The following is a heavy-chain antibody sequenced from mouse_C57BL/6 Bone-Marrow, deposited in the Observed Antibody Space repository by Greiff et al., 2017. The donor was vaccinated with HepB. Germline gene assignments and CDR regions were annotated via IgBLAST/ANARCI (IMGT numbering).Heavy chain of an antibody. CDR1: GFSINSDCY. CDR2: TFYSGIT. V-gene: IGHV3-3*01. D-gene: IGHD2-5*01. J-gene: IGHJ1*03. CDR3: GGYYSNYRYFDV. Sequence: EVQRVESGPSLVRPSQTLSLTCTVTGFSINSDCYWIWIRQFPGNKLEYIGYTFYSGITYYNPSLESRTYITRDTSKNQFSLKLSSVTTEDTATYYCGGYYSNYRYFDVWGTGTTVTVSS.